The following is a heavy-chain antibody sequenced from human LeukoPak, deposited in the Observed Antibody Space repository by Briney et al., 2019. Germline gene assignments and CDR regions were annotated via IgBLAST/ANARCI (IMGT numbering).Heavy chain of an antibody. CDR2: ISTSGST. CDR1: GDSISSYY. J-gene: IGHJ4*02. CDR3: ARAWQWLPLDY. D-gene: IGHD6-19*01. V-gene: IGHV4-4*07. Sequence: SETLSLTCTVSGDSISSYYWSWIRQPAGKGLEWIGRISTSGSTNYNPSLKSRVAMSVDTSKNQFSLKLSSVTAADTAVYYCARAWQWLPLDYWGQGTLVTVSS.